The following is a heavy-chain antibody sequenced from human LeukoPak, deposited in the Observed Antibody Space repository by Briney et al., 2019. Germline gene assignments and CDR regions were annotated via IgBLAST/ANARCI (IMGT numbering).Heavy chain of an antibody. Sequence: PGGSLRLSCAASGFTFSNYWMHWVRQAPGKGLVWVSCINNDGSSTDYADSVKGRFTISRDNAKNTLYLQMNSLRAEDTAVYYCASGSGWYFDYWGQGTLVTISS. J-gene: IGHJ4*02. CDR3: ASGSGWYFDY. D-gene: IGHD6-19*01. CDR2: INNDGSST. V-gene: IGHV3-74*01. CDR1: GFTFSNYW.